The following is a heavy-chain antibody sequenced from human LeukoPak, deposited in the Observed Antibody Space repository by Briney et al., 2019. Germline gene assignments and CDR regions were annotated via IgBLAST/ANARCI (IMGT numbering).Heavy chain of an antibody. D-gene: IGHD3-10*01. CDR3: ARGPIRGSGYYYYGMDV. CDR1: GGSVSSNSAA. V-gene: IGHV6-1*01. CDR2: TYYRSKWYN. Sequence: ASQTLSLTCAISGGSVSSNSAAWNWIRQSPSRGLEWLGRTYYRSKWYNDYAVSVKSRITINPDTSKNQFSLQLNSVTPEDTAVYYCARGPIRGSGYYYYGMDVWGQGTTVTVSS. J-gene: IGHJ6*02.